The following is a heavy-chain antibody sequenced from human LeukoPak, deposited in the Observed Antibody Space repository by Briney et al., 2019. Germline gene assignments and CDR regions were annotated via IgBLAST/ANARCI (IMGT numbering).Heavy chain of an antibody. D-gene: IGHD3-16*01. CDR3: AKLGGQEVYNYYVGV. CDR1: GFSFSTYA. CDR2: IIDSGDIT. J-gene: IGHJ6*03. Sequence: GGSLRLSCAASGFSFSTYAMSWVRQAPGKGLEWVSGIIDSGDITYYANSVKGRFTISRDNSKNTLYLQMNSLRAEDTAVYYCAKLGGQEVYNYYVGVWGKGTTVAVSS. V-gene: IGHV3-23*01.